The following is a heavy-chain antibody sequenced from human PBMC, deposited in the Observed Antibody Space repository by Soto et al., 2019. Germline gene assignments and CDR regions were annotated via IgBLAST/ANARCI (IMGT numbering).Heavy chain of an antibody. D-gene: IGHD2-21*02. CDR1: GGSFSGYY. J-gene: IGHJ4*02. CDR3: AAELYLGGDCCHFDY. CDR2: INHSGST. V-gene: IGHV4-34*01. Sequence: SETLSLTCAVYGGSFSGYYWSWIRQPPGKGLEWIGEINHSGSTNYNPSLKSRVTISVDTSKNQFSLKLSSVTTADTAVYFCAAELYLGGDCCHFDYWGQGSQVTVSS.